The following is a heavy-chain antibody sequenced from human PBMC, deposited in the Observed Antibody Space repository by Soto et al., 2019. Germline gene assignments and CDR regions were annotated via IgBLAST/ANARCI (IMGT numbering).Heavy chain of an antibody. CDR1: GFPFSSYA. V-gene: IGHV3-23*01. Sequence: GGSLRLSCAASGFPFSSYAMSWVRQAPGKRLEWVSAISGSGGSTYYADSVKGRFTISRDNSKNTLYLQMNSLRAEDTAVYYCAKSYYDFWSGYYDYYYYGMDVWGQGTTVTVSS. CDR2: ISGSGGST. J-gene: IGHJ6*02. D-gene: IGHD3-3*01. CDR3: AKSYYDFWSGYYDYYYYGMDV.